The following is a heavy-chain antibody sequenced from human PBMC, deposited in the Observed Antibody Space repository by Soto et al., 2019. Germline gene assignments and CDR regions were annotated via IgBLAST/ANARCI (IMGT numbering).Heavy chain of an antibody. V-gene: IGHV3-48*02. CDR2: IGGSSNSI. D-gene: IGHD1-26*01. CDR1: GFTFNSYS. CDR3: ARDLAVGAYAHFDY. Sequence: GGSLRLSCAASGFTFNSYSMNWVRQAPGKGLEWVSYIGGSSNSIYYADSVKGRFTVSRNNAKNSLYLQMNSLRDEDTAVYYCARDLAVGAYAHFDYWGQGTLVTVSS. J-gene: IGHJ4*02.